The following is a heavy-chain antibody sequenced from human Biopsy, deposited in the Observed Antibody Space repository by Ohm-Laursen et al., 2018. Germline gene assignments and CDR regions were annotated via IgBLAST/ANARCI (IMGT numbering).Heavy chain of an antibody. D-gene: IGHD3-9*01. Sequence: ASVKVSCKASGYTFAGNYLHWARQAPGHGLEWMGWINPNSGNANYAQSFQGRLTVTRDTSISTAYMELTSLTFDDTAIYYCARVPAYPSIDGYYGLDLWGQGTTVIVSS. CDR3: ARVPAYPSIDGYYGLDL. V-gene: IGHV1-2*02. CDR1: GYTFAGNY. J-gene: IGHJ6*02. CDR2: INPNSGNA.